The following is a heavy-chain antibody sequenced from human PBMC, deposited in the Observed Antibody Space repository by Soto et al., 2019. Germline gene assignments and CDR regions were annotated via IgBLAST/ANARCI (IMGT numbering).Heavy chain of an antibody. D-gene: IGHD2-15*01. J-gene: IGHJ4*02. V-gene: IGHV3-64D*08. CDR3: VKDRFGGTSSYFHS. Sequence: EVQVVEAGGGLVQPGGSLRLSCSASGFTFSSYALHWVRQAPGKGLEYVSGISSNGGSIFYADSVKGRFTISRDNSKNILHLQMTGLTADDTSVYSCVKDRFGGTSSYFHSWGQGTLVTVSS. CDR1: GFTFSSYA. CDR2: ISSNGGSI.